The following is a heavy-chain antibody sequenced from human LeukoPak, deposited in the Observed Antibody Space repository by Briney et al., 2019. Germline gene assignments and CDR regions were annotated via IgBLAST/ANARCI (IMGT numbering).Heavy chain of an antibody. CDR1: GGSISSYY. D-gene: IGHD5-24*01. J-gene: IGHJ4*02. Sequence: SETLSLTCTVSGGSISSYYWSWIRQPPGKGLEWIGYIYYSGSTNYNPSLKSRVTISVDTSKNQFSLKLSSVTPEDTAVYYCARGREEIFDHWGQGTLVTVSS. CDR3: ARGREEIFDH. V-gene: IGHV4-59*12. CDR2: IYYSGST.